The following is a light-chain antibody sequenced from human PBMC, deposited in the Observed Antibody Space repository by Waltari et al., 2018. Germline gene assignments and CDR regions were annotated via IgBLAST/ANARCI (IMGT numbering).Light chain of an antibody. CDR1: SSNIGNHF. CDR3: GTWDNSLSGGV. V-gene: IGLV1-51*01. Sequence: QSVLTQPPSVSAAPGQKVTISCSGSSSNIGNHFVSWYQQLPGTAPKLLIYDNDKRPSGIPDRVAGSKSGTSATLGITGLQAGDEAEYYCGTWDNSLSGGVFGGGTKVTVL. CDR2: DND. J-gene: IGLJ3*02.